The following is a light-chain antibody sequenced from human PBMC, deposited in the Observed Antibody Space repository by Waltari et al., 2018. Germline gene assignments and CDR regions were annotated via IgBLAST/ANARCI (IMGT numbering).Light chain of an antibody. V-gene: IGLV2-23*02. CDR3: CSYAGSVV. CDR2: EVS. CDR1: SSDVGSYNL. J-gene: IGLJ2*01. Sequence: QSALTQPASVSGSPGQSITISCTGTSSDVGSYNLVSWYQQHPAKAPKLLFYEVSKRPSGVSNRFSGAKSGNTASLTISGLQAEDEADYYCCSYAGSVVFGGGTKLTVL.